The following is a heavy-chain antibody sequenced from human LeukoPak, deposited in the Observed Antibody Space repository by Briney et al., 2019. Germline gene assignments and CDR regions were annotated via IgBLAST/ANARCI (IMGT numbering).Heavy chain of an antibody. CDR2: VYYSGST. CDR1: GGSISSSHYY. J-gene: IGHJ4*02. D-gene: IGHD3-22*01. Sequence: KPSETLSLTCSVSGGSISSSHYYWGWIRQPPGKGLQWIGSVYYSGSTYYSPSLKSRVTISVDTSKNQFSLKLSSVTAADTAVYYCAILPATDTYYYDRSGYYRPGVHWGQGTLVSVSS. CDR3: AILPATDTYYYDRSGYYRPGVH. V-gene: IGHV4-39*07.